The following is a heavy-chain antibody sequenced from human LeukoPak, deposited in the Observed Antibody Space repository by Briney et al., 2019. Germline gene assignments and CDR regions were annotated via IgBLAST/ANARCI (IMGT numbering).Heavy chain of an antibody. D-gene: IGHD2-2*01. CDR1: GGSVSSGSYY. J-gene: IGHJ6*02. CDR2: IYHSGST. V-gene: IGHV4-30-2*01. Sequence: SETLSLTCTVSGGSVSSGSYYWSWTRQPPGTGLEWIGYIYHSGSTYYNPSLKSRVTISVDRSKNQFSLKLSSVTAADTAVYYCARTMRYCSSTSCPAIDHYGMDVWGQGTTVTVSS. CDR3: ARTMRYCSSTSCPAIDHYGMDV.